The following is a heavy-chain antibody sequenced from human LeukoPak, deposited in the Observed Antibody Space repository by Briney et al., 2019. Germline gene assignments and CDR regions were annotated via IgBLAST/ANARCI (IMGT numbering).Heavy chain of an antibody. V-gene: IGHV5-51*01. D-gene: IGHD6-19*01. CDR3: ARRAQWLVSSPFDP. CDR2: IYPGDSDT. J-gene: IGHJ5*02. Sequence: GESLKISCKGSGYRFNTYWIGWVRQMPGKGLEWMGIIYPGDSDTRYSPSFQGQVTISADKSISTAYLQWSSLRASDTAMYYCARRAQWLVSSPFDPWGQGTLVTVSS. CDR1: GYRFNTYW.